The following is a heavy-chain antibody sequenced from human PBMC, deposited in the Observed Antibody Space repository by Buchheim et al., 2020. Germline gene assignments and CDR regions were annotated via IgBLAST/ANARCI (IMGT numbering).Heavy chain of an antibody. CDR1: GFTFSNAC. J-gene: IGHJ4*02. CDR2: IKSKTDGGTT. CDR3: TTGTWIQLWLPDY. D-gene: IGHD5-18*01. Sequence: EEQLVESGGGLVKPGGSLRLSCAASGFTFSNACMSWVRLAPGKGLEWIGHIKSKTDGGTTDFAAPVKGRFTISRDDSKNTLYLQMNSLKTEDTAVYYCTTGTWIQLWLPDYWGQGTL. V-gene: IGHV3-15*01.